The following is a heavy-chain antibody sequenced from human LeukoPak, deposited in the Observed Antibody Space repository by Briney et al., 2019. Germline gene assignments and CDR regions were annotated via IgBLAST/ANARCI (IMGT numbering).Heavy chain of an antibody. V-gene: IGHV1-18*01. D-gene: IGHD6-19*01. CDR3: ARIAVAGPNNWFDP. J-gene: IGHJ5*02. CDR1: GYTFTSYG. Sequence: ASVKVSCKASGYTFTSYGISWVRQAPGQGLEWMGWISAYNGNTNYAQKLQGRVTITADKSTSTAYMELSSLRSEDTAVYYCARIAVAGPNNWFDPWGQGTLVTVSS. CDR2: ISAYNGNT.